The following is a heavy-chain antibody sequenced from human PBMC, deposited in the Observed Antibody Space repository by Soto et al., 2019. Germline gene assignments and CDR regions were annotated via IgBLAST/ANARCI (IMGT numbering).Heavy chain of an antibody. J-gene: IGHJ4*02. CDR1: GFTVSSNY. CDR2: IYSGGST. V-gene: IGHV3-66*02. Sequence: GGSLRLSCAASGFTVSSNYMSWVRQAPGKGLEWVSVIYSGGSTYYADSVKGRFTISRDNSKNTLYLQMNSLRAEDTAVYYCARDTGFGELLFFDYWGQGTLVTVSS. D-gene: IGHD3-10*01. CDR3: ARDTGFGELLFFDY.